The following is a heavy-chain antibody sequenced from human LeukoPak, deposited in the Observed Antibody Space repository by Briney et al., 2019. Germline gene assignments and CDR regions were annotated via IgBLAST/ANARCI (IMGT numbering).Heavy chain of an antibody. CDR1: GGSISTYY. CDR2: ISYSGST. J-gene: IGHJ6*03. Sequence: SETLSLTCTVSGGSISTYYWSWIRQPPGKGLGWIGYISYSGSTNYNPSLKSRVTISVDTSKNQFSLKLNSVTAADTAVYYCANLTGQQLVQDYYMDVGGKG. CDR3: ANLTGQQLVQDYYMDV. D-gene: IGHD6-13*01. V-gene: IGHV4-59*08.